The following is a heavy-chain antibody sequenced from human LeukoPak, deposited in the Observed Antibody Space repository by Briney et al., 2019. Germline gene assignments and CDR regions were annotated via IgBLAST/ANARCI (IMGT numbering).Heavy chain of an antibody. D-gene: IGHD3-10*01. Sequence: GGSLRLSCAASGFTFSSYAMSWVRQAPGKGLEWVSAISGSGGSTYYADSVKGRFTISRDNSKNTLYLQMNSLRVEDTAVYYCARDLVLGSGSYGQWGQGTLVTVSS. CDR2: ISGSGGST. CDR1: GFTFSSYA. CDR3: ARDLVLGSGSYGQ. J-gene: IGHJ4*02. V-gene: IGHV3-23*01.